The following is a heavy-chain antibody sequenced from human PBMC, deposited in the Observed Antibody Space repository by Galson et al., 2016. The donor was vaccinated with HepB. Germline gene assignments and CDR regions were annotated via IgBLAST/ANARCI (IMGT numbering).Heavy chain of an antibody. CDR3: ARGAEADGDYWFYFDS. V-gene: IGHV4-31*03. D-gene: IGHD4-17*01. Sequence: TLSLTCTVSGGSINSGGYYWSWIRQHPGKGLEWIGYIYYSGYTYSNPSLKSRVTISVDTSKNQFSLKLTSVTAADTAVYYCARGAEADGDYWFYFDSWGQGALVTVSS. CDR1: GGSINSGGYY. CDR2: IYYSGYT. J-gene: IGHJ4*02.